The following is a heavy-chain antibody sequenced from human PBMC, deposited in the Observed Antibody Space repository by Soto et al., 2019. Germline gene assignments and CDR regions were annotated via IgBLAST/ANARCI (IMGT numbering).Heavy chain of an antibody. CDR2: IYYSGST. CDR1: GGSISSSSYY. J-gene: IGHJ4*02. Sequence: QLQLQESGPGLVKPSETLSLTCTVSGGSISSSSYYWGWIRQPPGKGLEWIGSIYYSGSTYYNPSLKSRVTISVDTSKNQFSLKLSSVTAADTAVYYCASNAGGRFSSSWYHISYWGQGTLVTVSS. V-gene: IGHV4-39*01. CDR3: ASNAGGRFSSSWYHISY. D-gene: IGHD6-13*01.